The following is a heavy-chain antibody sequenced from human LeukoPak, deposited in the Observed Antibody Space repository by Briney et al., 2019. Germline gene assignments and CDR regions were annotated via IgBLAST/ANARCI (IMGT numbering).Heavy chain of an antibody. Sequence: SETLSLTCAVSGGSISSSSYYWGWIRQPPGKGLEWIGTMYYSGRTYYNPSLKSRVTISVDTSKNQFSLKLSSVTAADTAVYYCARGAPYYYDSSGYYRLFDYWGQGTLVTVSS. J-gene: IGHJ4*02. V-gene: IGHV4-39*07. CDR3: ARGAPYYYDSSGYYRLFDY. CDR1: GGSISSSSYY. CDR2: MYYSGRT. D-gene: IGHD3-22*01.